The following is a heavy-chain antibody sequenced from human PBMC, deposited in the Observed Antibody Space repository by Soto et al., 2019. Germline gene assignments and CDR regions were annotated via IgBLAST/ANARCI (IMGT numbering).Heavy chain of an antibody. J-gene: IGHJ4*02. D-gene: IGHD2-2*01. Sequence: GGSLRLSCATSGFTFSINALSWVRQAPGKGLEWVSAISANGQGIYYADSVRDRFSISRDNSRNTVFLHMDSLRAEDTAVYYCAKDRDYPRDQFHYWGQGTLVTVSS. CDR1: GFTFSINA. CDR2: ISANGQGI. V-gene: IGHV3-23*01. CDR3: AKDRDYPRDQFHY.